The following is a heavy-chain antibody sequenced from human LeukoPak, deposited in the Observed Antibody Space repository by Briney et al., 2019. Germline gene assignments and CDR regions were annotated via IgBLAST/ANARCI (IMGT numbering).Heavy chain of an antibody. V-gene: IGHV4-39*07. Sequence: SQTLSLTCNVSGGSINSGRYYWSWIRQPAGKGLEWIGSIYYSGSTYYNPSLKSRVTISVDTSKNQFSLKLSSVTAADTAVYYCARVPYYDSSGTYYFDYWGQGTLVTVSS. D-gene: IGHD3-22*01. CDR2: IYYSGST. J-gene: IGHJ4*02. CDR3: ARVPYYDSSGTYYFDY. CDR1: GGSINSGRYY.